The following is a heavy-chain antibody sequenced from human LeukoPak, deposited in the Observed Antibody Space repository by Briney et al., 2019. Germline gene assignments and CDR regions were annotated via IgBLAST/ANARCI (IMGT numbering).Heavy chain of an antibody. V-gene: IGHV4-4*07. CDR2: INTSGNT. CDR1: GEYIGYYS. Sequence: SETLSLTCSVSGEYIGYYSWSWIRQSAGKGPEWIGRINTSGNTNYNPSLKSRVTMAVDPSKNQFSLKLSSVTAADTAVYYCARRGSGPLLDYWGRGTLVTVSS. CDR3: ARRGSGPLLDY. D-gene: IGHD2-15*01. J-gene: IGHJ4*02.